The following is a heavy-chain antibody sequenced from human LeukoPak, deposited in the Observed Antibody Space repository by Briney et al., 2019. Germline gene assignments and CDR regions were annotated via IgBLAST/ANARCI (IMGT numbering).Heavy chain of an antibody. Sequence: GSSVKVSCKASGYTFTSYGISWVRQAPRQGLEWMGWISAYNGNTNYAQKLEGRVTMTTDTSTSTAYMELRSLRSDDTAVYYCARGRASSSWYYFDYWGQGTLVTVSS. CDR3: ARGRASSSWYYFDY. J-gene: IGHJ4*02. CDR1: GYTFTSYG. V-gene: IGHV1-18*01. D-gene: IGHD6-13*01. CDR2: ISAYNGNT.